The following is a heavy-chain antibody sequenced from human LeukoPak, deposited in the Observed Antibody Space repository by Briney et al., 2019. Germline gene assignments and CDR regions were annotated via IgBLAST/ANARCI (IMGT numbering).Heavy chain of an antibody. J-gene: IGHJ5*02. Sequence: GRSLRLSCAASGFTFSSYGMHWVRQAPGKGLEWVSVIYSGGTTYYADSVRGRFTISRDNSKNTVYLQMNGLTDEDTAIYYCARDPTPARSWGQGTLVTVSS. V-gene: IGHV3-53*01. CDR3: ARDPTPARS. CDR1: GFTFSSYG. CDR2: IYSGGTT.